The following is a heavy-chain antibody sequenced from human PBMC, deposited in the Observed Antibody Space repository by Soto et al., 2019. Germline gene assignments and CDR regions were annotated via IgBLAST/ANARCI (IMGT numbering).Heavy chain of an antibody. Sequence: QVQLVQSGAEVRKPGASVKVSCKASGYTFSDYYIHWVRKAPGQGLEWMGWINPNSGGTKYAPKFQGGFTMTRDASITTAYMELSRLRSGDTAVYYCAREPGTAKPEGVDFWGQGTLVTVSS. CDR2: INPNSGGT. CDR1: GYTFSDYY. J-gene: IGHJ4*02. D-gene: IGHD1-7*01. V-gene: IGHV1-2*02. CDR3: AREPGTAKPEGVDF.